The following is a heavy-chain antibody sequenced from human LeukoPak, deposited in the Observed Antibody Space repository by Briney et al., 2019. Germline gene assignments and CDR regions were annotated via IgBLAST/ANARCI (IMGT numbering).Heavy chain of an antibody. D-gene: IGHD6-13*01. CDR3: VRADSAAAGLFDC. Sequence: SQALSLTCIVSGGSISSGGYYWTWIRQYPGKGLEWIGYIYYSGSPYYNPSLKSRVTISVDKSKNQSSLNLSSVTAADTAVYYCVRADSAAAGLFDCWGQGTLVTVSS. CDR2: IYYSGSP. CDR1: GGSISSGGYY. J-gene: IGHJ4*02. V-gene: IGHV4-31*03.